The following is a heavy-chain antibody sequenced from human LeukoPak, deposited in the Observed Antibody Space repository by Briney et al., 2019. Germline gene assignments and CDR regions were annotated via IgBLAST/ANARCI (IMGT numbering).Heavy chain of an antibody. J-gene: IGHJ5*02. CDR1: GGSFSGYY. CDR2: INHSGST. CDR3: ARAGPGIAAAGTSGVFLFDP. V-gene: IGHV4-34*01. D-gene: IGHD6-13*01. Sequence: SETLSLTCAVYGGSFSGYYWSWIRQPPGKGLEWIGEINHSGSTNYNPSLKSRVTISVDTSKNQFSLKLSSVTAADTAVYYCARAGPGIAAAGTSGVFLFDPWGQGTLVTVSS.